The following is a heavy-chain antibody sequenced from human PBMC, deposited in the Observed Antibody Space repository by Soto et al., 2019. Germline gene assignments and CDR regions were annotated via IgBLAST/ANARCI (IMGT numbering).Heavy chain of an antibody. CDR3: VTMGIPATRLYYFDF. D-gene: IGHD2-21*01. CDR2: ISYSGST. V-gene: IGHV4-30-4*01. CDR1: GGSISSGNYY. J-gene: IGHJ4*02. Sequence: QVQLQESGPGLVKPSQTLSLTCTVSGGSISSGNYYWSWIRQPPGKGLEWIGFISYSGSTYYNLSLKSRITISVDTSKNQFSLNLSFVTAADTAVYYCVTMGIPATRLYYFDFWGQGTLVTVSS.